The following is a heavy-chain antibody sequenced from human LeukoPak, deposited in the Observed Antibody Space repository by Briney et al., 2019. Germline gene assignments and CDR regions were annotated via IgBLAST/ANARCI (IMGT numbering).Heavy chain of an antibody. J-gene: IGHJ4*02. CDR3: ARDGKGRYDFRENDY. Sequence: ASVKVSCTASGYTFSIYGIIWVRQAPGQGLEWMGWISAHTGNSDYAQKFQNRVTMTIDTSTSTAYMELRSLGSDDTAVYYCARDGKGRYDFRENDYWGQGTLVTVSS. D-gene: IGHD3-3*01. V-gene: IGHV1-18*01. CDR2: ISAHTGNS. CDR1: GYTFSIYG.